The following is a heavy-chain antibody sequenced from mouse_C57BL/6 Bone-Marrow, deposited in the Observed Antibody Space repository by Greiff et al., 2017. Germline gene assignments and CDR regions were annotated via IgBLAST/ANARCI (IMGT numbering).Heavy chain of an antibody. CDR1: GYTFTSYW. J-gene: IGHJ2*01. Sequence: VQLQQPGAELVRPGTSVKLSCKASGYTFTSYWMHWVKQRPGQGLEWIGVIDPSDSYTNYNQKFKGKATLTVDTSSSPAYMQLSSLTSEDSAVYYCANEYGIDYWGQGTTLTVSS. D-gene: IGHD5-1*01. CDR3: ANEYGIDY. CDR2: IDPSDSYT. V-gene: IGHV1-59*01.